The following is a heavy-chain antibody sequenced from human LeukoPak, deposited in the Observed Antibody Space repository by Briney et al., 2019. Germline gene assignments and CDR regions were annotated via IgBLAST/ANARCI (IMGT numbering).Heavy chain of an antibody. CDR1: GFIFSNFA. CDR3: AKDVRRCNGGCT. CDR2: ISASGGDT. D-gene: IGHD2-8*01. V-gene: IGHV3-23*01. J-gene: IGHJ5*02. Sequence: GGSLRLSCAASGFIFSNFAVSWVRQAPGKGLEWVSGISASGGDTFYADSVKGRFTISRDNSKNTLSLQMNSLRVEDTAIYYCAKDVRRCNGGCTWGQGTLVTVSS.